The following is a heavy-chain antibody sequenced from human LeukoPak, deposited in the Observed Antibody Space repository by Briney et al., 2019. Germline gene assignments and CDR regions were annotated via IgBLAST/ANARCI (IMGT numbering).Heavy chain of an antibody. CDR1: GGSISSGSYY. Sequence: PSQTLSLTCTVSGGSISSGSYYWSWIRQPAGKGLEWIGRIYTSGSTNYNPSLKSRVTMSVDTSKNQFSLKLSSVTAADTAVYYCAREGIGRWLQFCDYWGQGTLVTVSS. CDR3: AREGIGRWLQFCDY. J-gene: IGHJ4*02. CDR2: IYTSGST. D-gene: IGHD5-24*01. V-gene: IGHV4-61*02.